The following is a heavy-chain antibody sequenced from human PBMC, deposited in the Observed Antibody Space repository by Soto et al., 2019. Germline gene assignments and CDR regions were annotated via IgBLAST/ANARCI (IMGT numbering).Heavy chain of an antibody. V-gene: IGHV3-15*07. CDR3: PTELLWCGEPR. D-gene: IGHD3-10*01. J-gene: IGHJ4*02. CDR1: GFTFSNAW. Sequence: EVQLVESGGGLVKPGGSLRLSCAASGFTFSNAWMNWVRQAPGKGLEWVGRIKSKTDGGTTDYAAPVKGRFTISRDDSKNTLYLQITSLKPEDPAVYYCPTELLWCGEPRGGKEPLVTFSP. CDR2: IKSKTDGGTT.